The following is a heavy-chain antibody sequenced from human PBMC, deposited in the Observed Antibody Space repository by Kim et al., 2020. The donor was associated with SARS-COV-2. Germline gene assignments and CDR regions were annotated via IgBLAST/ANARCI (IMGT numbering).Heavy chain of an antibody. Sequence: GGSLRLSCAASGFTFSSYAMNWVRQAPGKGLEWVSGISGSGGTTYYADSVKGRFTITRDNSKSTLYLQMTGLRAEDTAVYYCAKGYSTHTVRGADYWGQGTLVIVSS. J-gene: IGHJ4*02. CDR2: ISGSGGTT. D-gene: IGHD2-21*01. CDR3: AKGYSTHTVRGADY. V-gene: IGHV3-23*01. CDR1: GFTFSSYA.